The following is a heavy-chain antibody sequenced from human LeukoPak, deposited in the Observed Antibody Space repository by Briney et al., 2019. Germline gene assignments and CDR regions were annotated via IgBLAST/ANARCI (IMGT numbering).Heavy chain of an antibody. Sequence: SVKVSCKASGYTFTGYYMHWVRQAPGQGLEWMGGIIPIVGTTNYAQMFQGRVTITADESTSTAYMELSSLRSEDTAVYYCARGGYYYDSSGYSHLPDYWGQGTLVTVSA. CDR3: ARGGYYYDSSGYSHLPDY. J-gene: IGHJ4*02. CDR1: GYTFTGYY. CDR2: IIPIVGTT. D-gene: IGHD3-22*01. V-gene: IGHV1-69*13.